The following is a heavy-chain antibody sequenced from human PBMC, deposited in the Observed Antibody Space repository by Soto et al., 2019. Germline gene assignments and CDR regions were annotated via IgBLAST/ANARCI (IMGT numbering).Heavy chain of an antibody. CDR3: ARAGIVVPAAMGIYYYDGMDV. V-gene: IGHV4-30-4*01. J-gene: IGHJ6*02. CDR2: IYYSGST. Sequence: SETLSLTCTVSGGSISSGDYYWGWIRQPPGKGLEWIGYIYYSGSTYYNPSLKSRVTISVDSSKNQFSLKLSSVTAADTAVYYCARAGIVVPAAMGIYYYDGMDVWGQGTTVTVSS. D-gene: IGHD2-2*01. CDR1: GGSISSGDYY.